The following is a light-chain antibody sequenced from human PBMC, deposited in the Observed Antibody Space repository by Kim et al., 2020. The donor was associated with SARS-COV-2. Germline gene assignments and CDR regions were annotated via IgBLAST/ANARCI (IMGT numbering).Light chain of an antibody. V-gene: IGLV1-40*01. J-gene: IGLJ3*02. CDR2: GNS. CDR3: LSYDSSLSAWV. Sequence: QSVLTQPPSVSGAPGQRVTISCTGSTSNIGAGYDVHWYQQLPGRAPKLLISGNSNRPSGVPERFSGSKSGTSASLAIAGLQAEDEAGYHCLSYDSSLSAWVFGGGTKVTVL. CDR1: TSNIGAGYD.